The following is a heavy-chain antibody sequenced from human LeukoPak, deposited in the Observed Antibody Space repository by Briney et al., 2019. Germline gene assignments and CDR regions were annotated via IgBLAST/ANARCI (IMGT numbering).Heavy chain of an antibody. J-gene: IGHJ4*02. V-gene: IGHV3-11*06. Sequence: GGSLRLSCAASGLTFSDYYMSWFRQVPGKGLEWVSYISSSSSHTNYADSVKGRFTISRDNVKNSLFLQMNSLRAEDPAVYYCARGHTIINYWGQGTLVTVSS. CDR3: ARGHTIINY. D-gene: IGHD5-24*01. CDR2: ISSSSSHT. CDR1: GLTFSDYY.